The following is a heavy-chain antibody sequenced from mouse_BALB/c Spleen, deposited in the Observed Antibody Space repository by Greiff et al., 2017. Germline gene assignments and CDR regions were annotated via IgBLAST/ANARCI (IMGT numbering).Heavy chain of an antibody. J-gene: IGHJ3*01. D-gene: IGHD1-2*01. CDR2: ILPGSGST. Sequence: QVQLQQSGAELMKPGASVKISCKATGYTFSSYWIEWVKQRPGHGLEWIGEILPGSGSTNYNEKFKGKATFTADTSSNTAYMQLSSLTSEDSAVYYCARGTTAKGFAYWGQGTLVTVSA. CDR1: GYTFSSYW. V-gene: IGHV1-9*01. CDR3: ARGTTAKGFAY.